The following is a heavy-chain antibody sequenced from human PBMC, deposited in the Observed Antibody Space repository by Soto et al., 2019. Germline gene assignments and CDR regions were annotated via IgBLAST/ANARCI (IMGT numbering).Heavy chain of an antibody. D-gene: IGHD3-10*01. J-gene: IGHJ3*02. CDR3: GRDGDDATRTELDI. CDR1: GLSFSRYW. CDR2: IKEDGTEI. Sequence: EVQLVESGGGLVQPGGSLRLSCETSGLSFSRYWMSWVRQAPGKGPEWVAIIKEDGTEIYYVDSVRGRFTISRDNAKNSLYLQMKSVTAGDTAVYYCGRDGDDATRTELDIWGQGTMVTVSS. V-gene: IGHV3-7*04.